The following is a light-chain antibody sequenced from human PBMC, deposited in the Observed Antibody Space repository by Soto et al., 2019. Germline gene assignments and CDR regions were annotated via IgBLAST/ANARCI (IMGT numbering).Light chain of an antibody. Sequence: DIQMTQSPSSLSASIGDRVTITCRASQSISSYLNWYQQKPGKAPKLLIYAASSLQSGVPSRFSGSGSGTDFTLTISCLQLEDFATYYCQQSDSTPPETYTFGQGTKLEIK. CDR3: QQSDSTPPETYT. CDR1: QSISSY. J-gene: IGKJ2*01. V-gene: IGKV1-39*01. CDR2: AAS.